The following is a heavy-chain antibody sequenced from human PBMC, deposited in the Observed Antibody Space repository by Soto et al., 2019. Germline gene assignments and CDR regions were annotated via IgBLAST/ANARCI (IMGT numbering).Heavy chain of an antibody. CDR3: ATDLGHTRFDP. CDR2: IWYDGSNK. V-gene: IGHV3-33*01. Sequence: LXLSCAASGFTLSRYVMHWFRQAPGKGLEWVAVIWYDGSNKYYADSVKGRFTISRDNSKNTLYLQMNSLRAEDTAVYYCATDLGHTRFDPCGQRTLVTVSS. J-gene: IGHJ5*02. CDR1: GFTLSRYV.